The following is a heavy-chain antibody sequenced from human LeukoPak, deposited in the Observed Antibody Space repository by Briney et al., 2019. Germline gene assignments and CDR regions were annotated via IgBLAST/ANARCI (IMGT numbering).Heavy chain of an antibody. CDR2: ISYDGSNK. CDR1: GFTFSSYG. J-gene: IGHJ6*02. CDR3: ARYCGGDCYGMDV. Sequence: GGSLRLSCAASGFTFSSYGMHWVRQAPGKGLEWVAVISYDGSNKYYADSVKGRFTISRDNAKNSLYLQMNRLRAEDTAIYYCARYCGGDCYGMDVWGQGTTVTVSS. D-gene: IGHD2-21*01. V-gene: IGHV3-30*03.